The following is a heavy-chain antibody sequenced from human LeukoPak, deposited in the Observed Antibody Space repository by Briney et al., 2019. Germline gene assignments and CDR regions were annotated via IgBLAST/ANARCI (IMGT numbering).Heavy chain of an antibody. CDR2: INPNSGGT. V-gene: IGHV1-18*01. CDR1: GYSFVLYG. D-gene: IGHD3-22*01. CDR3: ARASDSSSWDFDY. Sequence: GASVKVSCKASGYSFVLYGISWVRQAPGQGLEWMGWINPNSGGTNYAQKLQGRVTMTTDTSTSTAYMELRSLRSDDTAVYYCARASDSSSWDFDYWGQGTLVTVSS. J-gene: IGHJ4*02.